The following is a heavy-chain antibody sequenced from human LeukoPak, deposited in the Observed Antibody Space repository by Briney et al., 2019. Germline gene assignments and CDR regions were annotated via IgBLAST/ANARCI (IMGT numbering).Heavy chain of an antibody. D-gene: IGHD2-21*02. Sequence: GGSLRLSCAASGFTFSMYWMHWLRQAPGKGLVWVSRTNSDGSDTTHADSVKGRFTISRDNAKNTLYLQMNSLRAEDTAVYYCAKDQYSAYCGGDCYLIYYYYGMDVWGQGTTVTVSS. J-gene: IGHJ6*02. V-gene: IGHV3-74*01. CDR3: AKDQYSAYCGGDCYLIYYYYGMDV. CDR1: GFTFSMYW. CDR2: TNSDGSDT.